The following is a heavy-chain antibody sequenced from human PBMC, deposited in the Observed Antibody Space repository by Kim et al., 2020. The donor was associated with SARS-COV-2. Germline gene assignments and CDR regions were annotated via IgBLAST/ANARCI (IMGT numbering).Heavy chain of an antibody. CDR1: GFTLSLYS. D-gene: IGHD2-15*01. Sequence: GGSLRLSCATSGFTLSLYSMNWVRQSPGKGLEWVSHISGTGTITKHADSVRGRFTISRDKAKNSLFLQMNGLRAEDTAVYYCVRENYWAFDIWGQGTMVTVSS. V-gene: IGHV3-48*01. J-gene: IGHJ3*02. CDR3: VRENYWAFDI. CDR2: ISGTGTIT.